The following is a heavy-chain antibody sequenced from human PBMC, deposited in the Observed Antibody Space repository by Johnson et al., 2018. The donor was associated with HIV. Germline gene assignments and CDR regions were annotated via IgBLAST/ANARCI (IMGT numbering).Heavy chain of an antibody. J-gene: IGHJ3*02. Sequence: VQLVESGGGVVQPGGSLRLSCAASGFTFSPYWMHWVRQAPGQGLVWVSRINSAGSSTGYADSVKGRFTISRDNAKNTLYLQMNSLRAEDTAVYYCARLNWGSAAFDIWGQGTIVTVSS. D-gene: IGHD7-27*01. V-gene: IGHV3-74*02. CDR2: INSAGSST. CDR1: GFTFSPYW. CDR3: ARLNWGSAAFDI.